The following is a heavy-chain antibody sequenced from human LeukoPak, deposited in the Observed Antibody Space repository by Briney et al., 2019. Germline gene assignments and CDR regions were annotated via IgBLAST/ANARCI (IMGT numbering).Heavy chain of an antibody. V-gene: IGHV1-2*02. D-gene: IGHD6-19*01. CDR2: INPNSGDT. J-gene: IGHJ4*02. Sequence: ASVKVSCKASGYTFTGYYIHWVRQAPGQGVEWMGWINPNSGDTNYAQRFQGRVTMTRDTSIRTAYMEMTRLTSDDTAMYYCTRDGQWGTDYWGRGTLVTVSS. CDR3: TRDGQWGTDY. CDR1: GYTFTGYY.